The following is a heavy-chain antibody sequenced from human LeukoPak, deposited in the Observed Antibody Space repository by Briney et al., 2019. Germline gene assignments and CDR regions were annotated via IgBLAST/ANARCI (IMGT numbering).Heavy chain of an antibody. CDR2: IIPILGIA. V-gene: IGHV1-69*04. D-gene: IGHD6-13*01. J-gene: IGHJ5*02. CDR1: GGTFSSYA. CDR3: ANYPYSSSWYGWFDP. Sequence: GASVKVSCKASGGTFSSYAISWVRQAPGQGLEWMGRIIPILGIANYAQKFQGRVTITADKSTSTAYMELSSLRSEDTAVYYCANYPYSSSWYGWFDPWGQGTLVTVSS.